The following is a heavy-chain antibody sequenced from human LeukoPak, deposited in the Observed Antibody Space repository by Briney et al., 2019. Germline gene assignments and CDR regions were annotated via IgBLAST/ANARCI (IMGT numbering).Heavy chain of an antibody. Sequence: SETLSLTCTVSGGSISSSSSYWGWIRQPPGKGLEWIGEINHSGSTNYNASLKSRVTISVDTSKNQFSLKLSFVTAADTAVYYCAREEDCSGGICYLGNAFDIWGQGTMVTVSS. CDR3: AREEDCSGGICYLGNAFDI. J-gene: IGHJ3*02. D-gene: IGHD2-15*01. V-gene: IGHV4-39*07. CDR2: INHSGST. CDR1: GGSISSSSSY.